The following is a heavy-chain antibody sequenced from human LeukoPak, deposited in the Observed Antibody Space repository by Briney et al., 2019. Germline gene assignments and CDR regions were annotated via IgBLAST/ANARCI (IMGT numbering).Heavy chain of an antibody. J-gene: IGHJ1*01. CDR1: GGSFSAYY. CDR3: ARGLRSQAAAGTH. CDR2: INHSGST. D-gene: IGHD6-13*01. Sequence: RPSETLSLTCAVYGGSFSAYYWSWIRQPPGKGLEWIGEINHSGSTNYNPSLKSRVTISVDTSKNQFSLKLSSVTAADTAVYYCARGLRSQAAAGTHWGQGTLVTVSS. V-gene: IGHV4-34*01.